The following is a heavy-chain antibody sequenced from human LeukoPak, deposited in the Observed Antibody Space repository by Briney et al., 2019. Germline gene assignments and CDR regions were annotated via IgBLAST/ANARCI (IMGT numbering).Heavy chain of an antibody. CDR3: VRHGATAAAGTFDY. Sequence: SETLSLTCTVSGGSISSYYWSWIRQPPGEGLQWIGYVYYSGSTSYNPSLKSRVTISVDTSKNQFSLRLTSVTAADTAVYYCVRHGATAAAGTFDYWGLGALVTVSS. J-gene: IGHJ4*02. CDR2: VYYSGST. V-gene: IGHV4-59*08. D-gene: IGHD6-13*01. CDR1: GGSISSYY.